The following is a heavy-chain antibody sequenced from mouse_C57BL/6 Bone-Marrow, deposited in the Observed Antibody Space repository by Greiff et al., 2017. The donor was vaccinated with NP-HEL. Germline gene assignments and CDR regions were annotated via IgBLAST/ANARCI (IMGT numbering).Heavy chain of an antibody. J-gene: IGHJ4*01. CDR3: AMASNYGAMDY. CDR2: INPYNGGT. V-gene: IGHV1-19*01. D-gene: IGHD2-5*01. CDR1: GYTFTDYY. Sequence: VQLQQSGPVLVKPGASVKMSCKASGYTFTDYYMNWVKQSHGKSLEWIGVINPYNGGTSYNQKFKGKATLTVDKSSSTAYMELNSLTSEDSAVYYCAMASNYGAMDYWGQGTSVTVSS.